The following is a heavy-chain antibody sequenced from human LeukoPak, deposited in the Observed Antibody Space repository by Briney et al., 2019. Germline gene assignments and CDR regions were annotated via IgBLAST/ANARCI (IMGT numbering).Heavy chain of an antibody. Sequence: PVGSLRLSCAASGFTFSDYYMSWIRQAPGKGLEWVSYISSSGSTIHYADSVKGRFTISRDNAKNSVYLQMNSLSAEDTAVYYCGRGLIAAARGTYGMDVWGQGTTVTVSS. V-gene: IGHV3-11*01. CDR3: GRGLIAAARGTYGMDV. J-gene: IGHJ6*02. CDR2: ISSSGSTI. D-gene: IGHD6-13*01. CDR1: GFTFSDYY.